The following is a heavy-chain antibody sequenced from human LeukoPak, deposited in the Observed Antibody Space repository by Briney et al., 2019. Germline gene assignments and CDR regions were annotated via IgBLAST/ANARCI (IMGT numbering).Heavy chain of an antibody. CDR2: ISYDGSNK. Sequence: GGSLRLSCAASGFTFSSYTIHWVRQAPGKGLEWVALISYDGSNKYYADSVKGRFTISRDNSENTLYLRMNSLRADDTAVYYCARDSSSSGYSETEYRGQGTLVTVSS. D-gene: IGHD3-22*01. J-gene: IGHJ4*02. V-gene: IGHV3-30-3*01. CDR3: ARDSSSSGYSETEY. CDR1: GFTFSSYT.